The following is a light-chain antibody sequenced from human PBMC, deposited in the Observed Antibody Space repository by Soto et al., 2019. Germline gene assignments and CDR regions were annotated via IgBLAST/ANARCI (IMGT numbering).Light chain of an antibody. CDR3: KSYAGSNTYV. CDR1: RSDVGAYNY. J-gene: IGLJ1*01. Sequence: QSVLTQPASVSGSPGQSIAISCTGTRSDVGAYNYVSWYQQHPGKAPKLMISEVTNRPSGVSDRFSGSKSGNTASLTIGLQAEDEADYYCKSYAGSNTYVFGSGTKLTVL. CDR2: EVT. V-gene: IGLV2-14*01.